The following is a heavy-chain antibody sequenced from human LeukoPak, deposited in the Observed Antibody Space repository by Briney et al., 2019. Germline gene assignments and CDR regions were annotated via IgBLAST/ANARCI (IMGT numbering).Heavy chain of an antibody. CDR2: IRYDGSNK. J-gene: IGHJ6*03. CDR3: AKAKVPMVRGYYYYYMDV. CDR1: GFTFNSYG. Sequence: GGSLRLSCAASGFTFNSYGMHWVRQAPGKGLEWVAFIRYDGSNKYYADSVKGRFTISRDNSKNTLYLQMNSLRAEDTAVYYCAKAKVPMVRGYYYYYMDVWGKGTTVTISS. V-gene: IGHV3-30*02. D-gene: IGHD3-10*01.